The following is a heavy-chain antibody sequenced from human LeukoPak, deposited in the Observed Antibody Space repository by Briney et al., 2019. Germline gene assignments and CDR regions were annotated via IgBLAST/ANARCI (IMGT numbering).Heavy chain of an antibody. V-gene: IGHV4-4*02. D-gene: IGHD3-22*01. CDR1: GGSISSSNW. CDR2: IYHSGST. CDR3: ARDQYYYDSSGYLFDY. Sequence: SETLSLTCAVSGGSISSSNWWSWIRQPPGKGLEWIGEIYHSGSTNYNPSLKSRVTISVDKSKTQFSLKLSSVTAADTAVYYCARDQYYYDSSGYLFDYWGQGTLVTVSS. J-gene: IGHJ4*02.